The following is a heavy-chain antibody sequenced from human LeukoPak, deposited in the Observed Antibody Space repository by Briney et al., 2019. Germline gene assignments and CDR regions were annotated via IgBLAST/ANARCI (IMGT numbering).Heavy chain of an antibody. D-gene: IGHD3-22*01. J-gene: IGHJ1*01. CDR1: GFTFSTYW. Sequence: GWSLRLSCAASGFTFSTYWMHWVRQAPGKGLVWVSRVKSDGGTNYADSVKGRFTISRDNAKKTVSLQMNSLRPEDTGVYYCARAPSEIGGYYPEYFRHWGQGTLVTDSS. CDR3: ARAPSEIGGYYPEYFRH. CDR2: VKSDGGT. V-gene: IGHV3-74*01.